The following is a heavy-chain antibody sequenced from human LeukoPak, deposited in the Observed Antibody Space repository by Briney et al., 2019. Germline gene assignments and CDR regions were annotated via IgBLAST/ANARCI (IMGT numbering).Heavy chain of an antibody. CDR3: ARIDSSAVPDAFGI. Sequence: ASVKVSCKASGYTFTSYGISWVRQAPGQGLEWMGWISAYNGNTNYAQKLQGRVTMTTDTSTSTAYMELRSLRSDDTAVYYCARIDSSAVPDAFGIWGQGTMVTVSS. J-gene: IGHJ3*02. CDR1: GYTFTSYG. CDR2: ISAYNGNT. V-gene: IGHV1-18*01. D-gene: IGHD3-22*01.